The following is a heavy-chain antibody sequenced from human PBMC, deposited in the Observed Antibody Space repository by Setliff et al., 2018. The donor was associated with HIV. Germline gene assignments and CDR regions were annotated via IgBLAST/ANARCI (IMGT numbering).Heavy chain of an antibody. J-gene: IGHJ5*02. CDR1: GGSISSSSYY. Sequence: SETLSLTCTVSGGSISSSSYYWGWIRQPPGKGLEWIGSIYYSGRTYYNPSLKSRVTISVDTSKNQFSLKLSSVTAADTAMYYCARVFPVVTAEDNRFDPWGQGTLVTVSS. V-gene: IGHV4-39*01. CDR3: ARVFPVVTAEDNRFDP. CDR2: IYYSGRT. D-gene: IGHD2-21*02.